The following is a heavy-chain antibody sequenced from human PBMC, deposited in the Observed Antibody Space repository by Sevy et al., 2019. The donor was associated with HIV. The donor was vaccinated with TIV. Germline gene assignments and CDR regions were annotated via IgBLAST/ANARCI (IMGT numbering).Heavy chain of an antibody. Sequence: GGSLRLSCAASGFSFDDYAMHWVRQAPGKGLEWVSGISWNSGSIGYADSVKGRLTISRDNAKNSLYMRRNSLRAEDTALYYCAKGYSGSYYGAFDIWGQGTMVTVSS. CDR2: ISWNSGSI. J-gene: IGHJ3*02. D-gene: IGHD1-26*01. V-gene: IGHV3-9*01. CDR1: GFSFDDYA. CDR3: AKGYSGSYYGAFDI.